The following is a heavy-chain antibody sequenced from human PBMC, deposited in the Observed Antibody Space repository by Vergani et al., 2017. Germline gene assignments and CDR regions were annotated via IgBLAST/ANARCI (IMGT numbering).Heavy chain of an antibody. Sequence: VQLVESGGGLVQPGGSLRLSCTASGFTFSNYWMQWVRQAPGKGVMWVSRINSAGDSTSYADSVKGRFTISRDNAKNTLYLQMDSLRAEDTAVYYCSRDWWELLDYFYYMYVWGKGTTVTVSS. J-gene: IGHJ6*03. CDR3: SRDWWELLDYFYYMYV. V-gene: IGHV3-74*01. CDR1: GFTFSNYW. D-gene: IGHD1-26*01. CDR2: INSAGDST.